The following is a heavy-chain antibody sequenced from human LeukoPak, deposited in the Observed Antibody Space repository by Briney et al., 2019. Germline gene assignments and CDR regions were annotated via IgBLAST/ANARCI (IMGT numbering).Heavy chain of an antibody. V-gene: IGHV3-21*06. D-gene: IGHD3-10*01. CDR2: TDTSGNYI. Sequence: GGSLRLSCVVSGINFADYAMHWVRQPPGKGLEWVSFTDTSGNYIYYGDSVKGRFTISRDNARNLLFLQMNGLRAEDTAVYYCARGRSITLLRGVAMSDGFDIWGQGAMVAVSS. CDR3: ARGRSITLLRGVAMSDGFDI. J-gene: IGHJ3*02. CDR1: GINFADYA.